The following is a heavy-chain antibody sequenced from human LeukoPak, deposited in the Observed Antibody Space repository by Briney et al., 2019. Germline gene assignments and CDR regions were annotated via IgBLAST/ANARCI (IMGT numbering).Heavy chain of an antibody. CDR1: GYSFTSYW. CDR3: ARPTDSSSWTRLGY. Sequence: GESLKISCKGSGYSFTSYWIGWVRQMPGEGLEWWVIIYHGDSDTRYSPSFQGQVTISADKSISTAYLQCSRLNASDTAMYYCARPTDSSSWTRLGYWGQGTLVTVSS. V-gene: IGHV5-51*01. D-gene: IGHD6-13*01. J-gene: IGHJ4*02. CDR2: IYHGDSDT.